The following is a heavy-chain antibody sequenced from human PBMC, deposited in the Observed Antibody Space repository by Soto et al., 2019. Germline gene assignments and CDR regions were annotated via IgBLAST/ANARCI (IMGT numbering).Heavy chain of an antibody. CDR1: VFTFSSYD. D-gene: IGHD1-26*01. CDR3: ARGGGSYYDLDY. V-gene: IGHV3-13*01. Sequence: PGWSLRLSCAASVFTFSSYDMHWVRQATGKGLEWVSAIGAAGDTYYPGSVKGRFTISRENAKNSLYLQMNSLRAGDTAVYYCARGGGSYYDLDYWGQGTLVTVSS. CDR2: IGAAGDT. J-gene: IGHJ4*02.